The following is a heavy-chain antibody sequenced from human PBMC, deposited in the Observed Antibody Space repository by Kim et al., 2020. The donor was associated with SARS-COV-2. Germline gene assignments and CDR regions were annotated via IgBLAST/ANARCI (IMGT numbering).Heavy chain of an antibody. J-gene: IGHJ4*02. CDR2: ISKSGFTT. CDR1: GFTFSDDY. D-gene: IGHD6-13*01. V-gene: IGHV3-11*01. Sequence: GGSRRLSCAASGFTFSDDYMSGSRQAPGKGLEWGSYISKSGFTTHDADSVKGRFTISRDNAKNSLYVQMNSLRAEDTAVYYCARVGSTVAAGSSDYWGQGPLVTFSS. CDR3: ARVGSTVAAGSSDY.